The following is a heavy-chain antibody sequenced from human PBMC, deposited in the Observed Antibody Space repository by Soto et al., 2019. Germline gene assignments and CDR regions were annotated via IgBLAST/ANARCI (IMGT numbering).Heavy chain of an antibody. D-gene: IGHD6-13*01. CDR2: IYHSGST. J-gene: IGHJ5*02. V-gene: IGHV4-30-2*01. CDR3: ARVRIAAAEINWFDP. CDR1: GGSISSGGYS. Sequence: SETLSLTCAVSGGSISSGGYSWSWIRQPPGKGLEWIGYIYHSGSTYYNPSLKSRVTISVDRSKNQFSLKLSSVTAADTAVYYCARVRIAAAEINWFDPWGQGTLVTVSS.